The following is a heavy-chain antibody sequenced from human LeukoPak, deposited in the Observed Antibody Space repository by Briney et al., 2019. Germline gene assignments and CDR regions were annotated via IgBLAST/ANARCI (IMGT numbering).Heavy chain of an antibody. CDR1: CMPFSRYY. D-gene: IGHD6-13*01. J-gene: IGHJ4*02. Sequence: SGTLSLTCAVYCMPFSRYYWSWIRQPPGKGLELIVEINHSGSTNYNPSIKSRVTISVDTSKNQFSLKLSSVTAADTAVYYCARGGAAWGWYSSLLYYFDYWGQGTLVTVSS. V-gene: IGHV4-34*01. CDR2: INHSGST. CDR3: ARGGAAWGWYSSLLYYFDY.